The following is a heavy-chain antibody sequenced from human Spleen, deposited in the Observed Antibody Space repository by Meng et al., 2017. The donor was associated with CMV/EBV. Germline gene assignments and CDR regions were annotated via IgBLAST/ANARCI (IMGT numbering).Heavy chain of an antibody. Sequence: YPFTNYYIHWVRQAPGQGLEWMGIINPNDGTARYPQKFQGRVSMTRDTSTSTVYMELTSLTSEDTAVYFCARPLVVSSPKLSFWFDPWGQGTLVTVSS. V-gene: IGHV1-46*01. CDR3: ARPLVVSSPKLSFWFDP. D-gene: IGHD3-10*01. CDR2: INPNDGTA. CDR1: YPFTNYY. J-gene: IGHJ5*02.